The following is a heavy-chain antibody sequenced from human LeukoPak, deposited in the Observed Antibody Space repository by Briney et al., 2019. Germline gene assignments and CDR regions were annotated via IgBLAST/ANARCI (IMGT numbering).Heavy chain of an antibody. CDR2: IYSGGST. J-gene: IGHJ6*02. CDR3: ARDSPPGHYYYGMDV. CDR1: GFTVSSNY. V-gene: IGHV3-53*01. Sequence: GGSLRLSCAASGFTVSSNYTSWVRHAPGKSLKWVTVIYSGGSTYYADSVKGRFTISRDNSKNTLYLQMNSLRAEDTAVYYCARDSPPGHYYYGMDVWGQGTTVTVSS.